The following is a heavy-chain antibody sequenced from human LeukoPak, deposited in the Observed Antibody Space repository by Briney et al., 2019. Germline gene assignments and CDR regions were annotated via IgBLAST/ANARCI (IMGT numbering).Heavy chain of an antibody. CDR3: ARVKGYNRAFDI. V-gene: IGHV4-59*06. J-gene: IGHJ3*02. CDR2: IYYSGST. Sequence: SETLSLTCTVSGGSISYYYWNWIRQHPGKGLEWIGYIYYSGSTYYNPSLKSRVTISVDTSKNQFSLKLSSVTAADTAAYYCARVKGYNRAFDIWGQGTMVTVSS. D-gene: IGHD5-24*01. CDR1: GGSISYYY.